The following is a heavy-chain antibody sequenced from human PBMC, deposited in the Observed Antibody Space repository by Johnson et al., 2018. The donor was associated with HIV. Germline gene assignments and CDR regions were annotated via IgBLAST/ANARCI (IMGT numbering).Heavy chain of an antibody. D-gene: IGHD5-24*01. CDR1: GFTFSSYW. CDR2: IKQDVSEK. CDR3: ARPRRGMATNRDAFDI. J-gene: IGHJ3*02. V-gene: IGHV3-7*01. Sequence: VQLVESGGGLVQPGGSLRLSCAASGFTFSSYWMSWVRQAPGKGLEWVANIKQDVSEKYYGDSVKGRFTISRDNAKNSLYLQMNSRRAEDTAVYYCARPRRGMATNRDAFDIWGQGTMVTVSS.